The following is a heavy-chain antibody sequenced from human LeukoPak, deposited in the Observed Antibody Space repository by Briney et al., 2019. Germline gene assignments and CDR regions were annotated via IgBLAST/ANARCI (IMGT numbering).Heavy chain of an antibody. D-gene: IGHD3-10*01. V-gene: IGHV2-5*01. Sequence: TLSLTCTVSGGSISSYYWSWLRQPPGKGLEWLALIYWNDDKRYSPSLKSRLTITKDTSKNQVVLTMTNMDPVDTATYYCAHIKRVLWFGELLYSPFDYWGQGTLVTVSS. J-gene: IGHJ4*02. CDR1: GGSISSYYW. CDR2: IYWNDDK. CDR3: AHIKRVLWFGELLYSPFDY.